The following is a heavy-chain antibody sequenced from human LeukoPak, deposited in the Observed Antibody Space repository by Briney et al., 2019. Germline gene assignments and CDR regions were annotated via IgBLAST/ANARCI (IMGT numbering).Heavy chain of an antibody. D-gene: IGHD3-10*01. Sequence: ASVKVSCKASGYTFTTYGITWVRQAPGQGLEWMGWISAYNGVRNYAQSLQDRVIMTTDTSTTTAYMELENLTPDDTAVYYCARGETYYFGSGSRSGFDLWGQGTVVIVSS. CDR2: ISAYNGVR. CDR1: GYTFTTYG. J-gene: IGHJ3*01. V-gene: IGHV1-18*01. CDR3: ARGETYYFGSGSRSGFDL.